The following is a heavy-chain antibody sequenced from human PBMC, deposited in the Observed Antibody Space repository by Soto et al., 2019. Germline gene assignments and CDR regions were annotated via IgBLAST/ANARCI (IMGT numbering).Heavy chain of an antibody. J-gene: IGHJ5*02. D-gene: IGHD1-20*01. CDR3: ARDRGVDNWNRTPLFDP. CDR2: INPNSGGT. CDR1: GYTFTGYY. V-gene: IGHV1-2*02. Sequence: GASVKVSCKASGYTFTGYYMHWVRQAPGQGLEWMGWINPNSGGTNYAQKFQGRVTMTRDTSISTAYMELSRLRSDDTAVYYCARDRGVDNWNRTPLFDPWGQGTLVTVSS.